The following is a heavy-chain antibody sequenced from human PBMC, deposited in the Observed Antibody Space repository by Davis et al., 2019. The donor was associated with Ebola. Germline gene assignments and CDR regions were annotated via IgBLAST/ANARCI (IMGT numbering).Heavy chain of an antibody. J-gene: IGHJ2*01. Sequence: GESLKISCKGSGYSFTSYWIAWVRQMPGKGLEWMGRIDPSDSYTYYSPSFQGHVSISTDKSISTAYLQWISLKASDTAMYYCARPLTGYWYFDLWGRGTLVTVSS. V-gene: IGHV5-10-1*01. CDR3: ARPLTGYWYFDL. CDR2: IDPSDSYT. CDR1: GYSFTSYW. D-gene: IGHD7-27*01.